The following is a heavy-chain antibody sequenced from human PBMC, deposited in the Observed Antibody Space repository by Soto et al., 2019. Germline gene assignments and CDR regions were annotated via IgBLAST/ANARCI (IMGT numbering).Heavy chain of an antibody. Sequence: PGGSLRLSCAASEFTFSNHAMSWVRQAPGKGPEWDSGISGSGGTTYYADSVKGRFTISRDNSKNTLYLQMNSLRAEDTAVYYWSKDTAAIYCSSTSCSFDYWGQGTLVTVSS. CDR2: ISGSGGTT. CDR1: EFTFSNHA. D-gene: IGHD2-2*01. J-gene: IGHJ4*02. CDR3: SKDTAAIYCSSTSCSFDY. V-gene: IGHV3-23*01.